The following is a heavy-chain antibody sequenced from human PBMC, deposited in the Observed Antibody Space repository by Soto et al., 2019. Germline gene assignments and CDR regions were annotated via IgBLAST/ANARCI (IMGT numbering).Heavy chain of an antibody. J-gene: IGHJ6*02. Sequence: QVQLVQSGAEVKKPGASVKVSCKASGYTFTSYDINWVRQATGQGLEWMGWMNPNSGNTGYAQKFQGRVTMTRNTALRTAYIALTSLRSEDTAVNYCASERTRDGLAVWGQGTTVTVSS. D-gene: IGHD6-25*01. CDR2: MNPNSGNT. V-gene: IGHV1-8*01. CDR1: GYTFTSYD. CDR3: ASERTRDGLAV.